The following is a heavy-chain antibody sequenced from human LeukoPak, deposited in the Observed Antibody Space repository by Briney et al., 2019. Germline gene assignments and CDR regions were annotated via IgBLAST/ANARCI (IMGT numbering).Heavy chain of an antibody. CDR3: AGSWGSAY. CDR1: GFTFSSYW. CDR2: IKEDGSEK. D-gene: IGHD7-27*01. Sequence: GSLRLSCAASGFTFSSYWMTWVRQAPGKGLEWVANIKEDGSEKYYVDSVKGRFTISRDNAKNSLFLQMNSLRAEDTAVYYCAGSWGSAYWGQGTLVTVSS. J-gene: IGHJ4*02. V-gene: IGHV3-7*01.